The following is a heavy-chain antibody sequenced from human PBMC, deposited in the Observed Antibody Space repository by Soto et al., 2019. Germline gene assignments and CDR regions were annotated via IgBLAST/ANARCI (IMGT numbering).Heavy chain of an antibody. CDR1: GYTFTGYY. J-gene: IGHJ6*03. D-gene: IGHD6-13*01. CDR3: ARAPAAAGTPHLLTLQQDYYYYMDV. V-gene: IGHV1-2*04. CDR2: INPNSGGT. Sequence: ASVKVSCKASGYTFTGYYMHWVRQAPGQGLEWMGWINPNSGGTNYAQKFQGWVTMTRDTSISTAYMELSRLRSDDTAVYYCARAPAAAGTPHLLTLQQDYYYYMDVWGKGTTVTVSS.